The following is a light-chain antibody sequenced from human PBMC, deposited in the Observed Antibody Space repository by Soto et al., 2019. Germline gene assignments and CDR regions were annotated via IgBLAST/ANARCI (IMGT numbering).Light chain of an antibody. Sequence: EIVLTQSPGTLSLSPGERATLSCRASQSAISSYLAWYQQKPGQAPRLLIYGASSRATGIPDRFSGSGSGTDFTLTISGLEPEDFAVYYCQQYSSSPITFDQGTRVEIK. CDR2: GAS. V-gene: IGKV3-20*01. CDR1: QSAISSY. J-gene: IGKJ5*01. CDR3: QQYSSSPIT.